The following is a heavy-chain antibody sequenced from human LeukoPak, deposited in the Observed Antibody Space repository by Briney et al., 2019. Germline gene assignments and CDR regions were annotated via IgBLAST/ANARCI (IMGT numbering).Heavy chain of an antibody. V-gene: IGHV3-15*04. CDR3: TTVLKYYYGSGSDSVDV. D-gene: IGHD3-10*01. CDR2: IESKTDGGTT. J-gene: IGHJ6*02. Sequence: GGSLRLSCAASGFAFSNAWMSWVRQAPGKGLEWVGRIESKTDGGTTDYAAPVKGRFTISRDDSKSTLYLQMNSLKTEDTAVYYCTTVLKYYYGSGSDSVDVWGQGTTVTVSS. CDR1: GFAFSNAW.